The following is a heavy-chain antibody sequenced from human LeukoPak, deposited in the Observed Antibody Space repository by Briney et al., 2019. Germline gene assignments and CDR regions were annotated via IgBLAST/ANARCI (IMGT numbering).Heavy chain of an antibody. CDR2: IYHSGST. CDR1: GYSISSGYY. V-gene: IGHV4-38-2*02. Sequence: SETLSLTCTVSGYSISSGYYWGWIRQPPGKGLEWIETIYHSGSTYYNPTLKSRVTISVDTTKNQFSLKLPSVTAADTAVYYCARVRGYCSSIICYRYFFHYRGEGALVTLSS. D-gene: IGHD2-2*01. J-gene: IGHJ4*02. CDR3: ARVRGYCSSIICYRYFFHY.